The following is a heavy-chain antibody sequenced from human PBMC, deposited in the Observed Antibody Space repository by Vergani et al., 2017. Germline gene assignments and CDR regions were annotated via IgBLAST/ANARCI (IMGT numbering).Heavy chain of an antibody. D-gene: IGHD4-17*01. CDR3: AGVLYGDLTFAY. CDR1: GGSISSGGYY. V-gene: IGHV4-31*03. J-gene: IGHJ4*02. Sequence: QVQLQESGPGLVKPSQTLSLTCTVSGGSISSGGYYWGWVRQHPGKGLEWIGYIYYSGSTYYNPSLKRRVTISVDTSKSQFSLRLSSGTAANTAVYYWAGVLYGDLTFAYWGQRCLVTVS. CDR2: IYYSGST.